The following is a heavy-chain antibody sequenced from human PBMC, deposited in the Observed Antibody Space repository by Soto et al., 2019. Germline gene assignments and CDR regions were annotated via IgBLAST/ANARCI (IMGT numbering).Heavy chain of an antibody. Sequence: QVQLVESGGGVVQPGRSLRLSCAASGFTFSSYAMHWVRQAPGKGLEWVAVISYDGSNKYYADSVKGRFTISRDNSKNTLYLQMNSLRAEDTAVYYCARDGDILTGSSMDYWGQGTLVTVSS. D-gene: IGHD3-9*01. J-gene: IGHJ4*02. CDR3: ARDGDILTGSSMDY. CDR1: GFTFSSYA. V-gene: IGHV3-30-3*01. CDR2: ISYDGSNK.